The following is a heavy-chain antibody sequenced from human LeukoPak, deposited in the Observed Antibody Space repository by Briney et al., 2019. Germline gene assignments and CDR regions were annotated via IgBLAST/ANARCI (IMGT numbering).Heavy chain of an antibody. CDR2: IKQDGSEK. CDR3: ARDWGSYCSSTSCYTRLTYYFDY. V-gene: IGHV3-7*01. Sequence: GGSLRLSCAASGFTFSSYRMSWVRQAPGKGLEWVANIKQDGSEKYYVDSVKGRFTISRENAKNSLYLQMNSLRAEDTAVYYCARDWGSYCSSTSCYTRLTYYFDYWGQGTLVTVSS. D-gene: IGHD2-2*02. J-gene: IGHJ4*02. CDR1: GFTFSSYR.